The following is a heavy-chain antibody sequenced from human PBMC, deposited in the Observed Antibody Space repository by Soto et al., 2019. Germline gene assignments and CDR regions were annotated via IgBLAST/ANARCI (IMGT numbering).Heavy chain of an antibody. V-gene: IGHV5-10-1*01. CDR3: ARQLELLPYYYYGMDV. J-gene: IGHJ6*02. CDR1: GYSFTSYW. D-gene: IGHD1-7*01. CDR2: IDPSDSYT. Sequence: PGESLKISCKGSGYSFTSYWIGWVRQMPGKGLECMGRIDPSDSYTNYSPSFQGHVTISADKSISTAYLQWSSLKASDTAMYYCARQLELLPYYYYGMDVWGQGTTVTVSS.